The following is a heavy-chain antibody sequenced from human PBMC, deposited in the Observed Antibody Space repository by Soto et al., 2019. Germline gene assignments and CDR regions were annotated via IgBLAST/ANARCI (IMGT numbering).Heavy chain of an antibody. V-gene: IGHV4-59*11. CDR3: ARGGGSPYNIHDFDY. CDR2: IYYRGTT. J-gene: IGHJ4*02. CDR1: GVSTSNHY. D-gene: IGHD1-1*01. Sequence: QVQLQESGPGLVKPSETLSLTCSVSGVSTSNHYWTWIRKTPGQGPEWIGCIYYRGTTNYNASFNSRVTISVDTSKNQFSLKLTSVTTADTACYYWARGGGSPYNIHDFDYWGQGILVTVSS.